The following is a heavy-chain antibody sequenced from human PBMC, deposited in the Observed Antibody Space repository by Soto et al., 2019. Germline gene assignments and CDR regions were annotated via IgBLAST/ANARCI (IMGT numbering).Heavy chain of an antibody. CDR2: ISAYSGDT. J-gene: IGHJ6*02. V-gene: IGHV1-18*04. D-gene: IGHD2-8*01. CDR1: GYTFTSYG. Sequence: GASVKVSCKASGYTFTSYGISWVRQAPGQGLEWMGWISAYSGDTNYAQKLQGRVTMTTDTSTSTAYMELRSLRSDDTAVYYCARDQYCTNGVCLNWFYYYYGMDVWGQGTTVTVSS. CDR3: ARDQYCTNGVCLNWFYYYYGMDV.